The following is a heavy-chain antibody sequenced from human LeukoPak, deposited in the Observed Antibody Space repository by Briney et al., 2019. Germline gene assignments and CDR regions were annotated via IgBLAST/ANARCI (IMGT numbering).Heavy chain of an antibody. CDR3: AEAYRGVNDARDI. V-gene: IGHV3-30*02. D-gene: IGHD3-16*01. CDR2: IRYDGSNK. CDR1: GFIFSSYG. J-gene: IGHJ3*02. Sequence: GGSLRLSCAASGFIFSSYGMHWVRQAPGKGLEWLTFIRYDGSNKYYADSVKGRFTISRDNSKKALYLQMSSLRPEDTAVYYCAEAYRGVNDARDIWGQGTMVTVSS.